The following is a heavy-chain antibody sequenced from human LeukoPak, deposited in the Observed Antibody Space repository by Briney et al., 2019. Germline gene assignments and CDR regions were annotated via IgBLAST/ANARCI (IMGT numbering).Heavy chain of an antibody. V-gene: IGHV3-30-3*01. CDR2: ISYDGSNK. D-gene: IGHD2-8*01. J-gene: IGHJ4*02. CDR1: GFTFSSYA. Sequence: PGGSLRLSCAASGFTFSSYAMHWVRQAPGKGLEWVAVISYDGSNKYYADSVKGRFTISRDNSKNTLYLQMNSLRAEDTAVYYCAKESAHLTKHFDYWGQGALVTVSS. CDR3: AKESAHLTKHFDY.